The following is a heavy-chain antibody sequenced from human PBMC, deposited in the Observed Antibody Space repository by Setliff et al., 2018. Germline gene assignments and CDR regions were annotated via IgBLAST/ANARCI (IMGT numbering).Heavy chain of an antibody. CDR1: GYSLSAYV. Sequence: GASVKVSCKASGYSLSAYVMHWVRQAPGQRLEWMGWINGASGNTKYSQKFQGRVTITRDTSISTAYMDLSRLRSDDTAVYYCARDRVWGTLDAFDIWGQGTMVTVSS. CDR2: INGASGNT. J-gene: IGHJ3*02. CDR3: ARDRVWGTLDAFDI. D-gene: IGHD3-16*01. V-gene: IGHV1-3*01.